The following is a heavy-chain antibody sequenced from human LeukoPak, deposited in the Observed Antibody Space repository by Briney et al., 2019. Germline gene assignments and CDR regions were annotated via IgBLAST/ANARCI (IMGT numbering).Heavy chain of an antibody. CDR2: ISSSGSRI. D-gene: IGHD2-15*01. Sequence: GGSLRLSCAASGFAASGFTFSSYEMNWVRQAPGKGLEWVSYISSSGSRIYFADSVKGRFTISRDNAKNSLYLQMNSLRVEDTAVYYCARIEDILVVLGATETKPGDGDAFDIWGQGTMVTVSS. J-gene: IGHJ3*02. V-gene: IGHV3-48*03. CDR3: ARIEDILVVLGATETKPGDGDAFDI. CDR1: GFTFSSYE.